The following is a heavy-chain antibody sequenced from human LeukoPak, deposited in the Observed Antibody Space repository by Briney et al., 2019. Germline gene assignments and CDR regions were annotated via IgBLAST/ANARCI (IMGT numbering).Heavy chain of an antibody. CDR2: INHRGST. CDR1: GESLSRYY. J-gene: IGHJ4*02. Sequence: PSETLSLTCAVYGESLSRYYWTWIRQSPGKGLEWIGEINHRGSTNLNPSLKSRVTLSVDTSKHQFSLKLTSVTAADAAVYYCASSVGSTDYWGQGTLVTVSS. D-gene: IGHD1-26*01. V-gene: IGHV4-34*01. CDR3: ASSVGSTDY.